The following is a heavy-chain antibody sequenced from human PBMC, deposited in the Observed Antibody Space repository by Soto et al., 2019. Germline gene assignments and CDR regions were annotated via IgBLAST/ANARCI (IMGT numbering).Heavy chain of an antibody. CDR1: GGTFSSYA. V-gene: IGHV1-69*13. CDR3: AREGGGGYRYGKDYYGMDV. Sequence: SVKVSCKASGGTFSSYAISWVRQAPGQGLEWMGGIIPIFGTANYAQKFQGRVTITADESTSTAYMELSSLRSEDTAVYYCAREGGGGYRYGKDYYGMDVWGQGTTVTVSS. CDR2: IIPIFGTA. D-gene: IGHD5-18*01. J-gene: IGHJ6*02.